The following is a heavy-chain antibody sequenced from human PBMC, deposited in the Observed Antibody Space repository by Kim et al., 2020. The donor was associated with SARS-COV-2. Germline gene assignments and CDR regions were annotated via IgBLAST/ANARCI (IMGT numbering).Heavy chain of an antibody. D-gene: IGHD6-19*01. CDR3: PRHQSHSSGWYVAFYY. CDR1: GGSLSSSSYY. CDR2: AYYSGNT. V-gene: IGHV4-39*01. Sequence: SETLSLTCTVSGGSLSSSSYYWGWIRQAPGKGLEWIGTAYYSGNTYYNPSLKSRVTISVDTSNNQFPLKLGSVTAADTSVSYCPRHQSHSSGWYVAFYY. J-gene: IGHJ6*01.